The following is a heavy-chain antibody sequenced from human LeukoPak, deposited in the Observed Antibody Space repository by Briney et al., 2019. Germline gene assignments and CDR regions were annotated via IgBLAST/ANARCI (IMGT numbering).Heavy chain of an antibody. CDR1: GGSFSGYY. CDR2: INHSGST. Sequence: SETLSLTCAVYGGSFSGYYWSWIRQPPGKGLEWIGEINHSGSTDYNPSLKSRVTISVDTSKNQFSLKLSSVTAADTAVYYCAKVQETVNWFDPWGQGTLVTVSS. J-gene: IGHJ5*02. D-gene: IGHD4-11*01. CDR3: AKVQETVNWFDP. V-gene: IGHV4-34*01.